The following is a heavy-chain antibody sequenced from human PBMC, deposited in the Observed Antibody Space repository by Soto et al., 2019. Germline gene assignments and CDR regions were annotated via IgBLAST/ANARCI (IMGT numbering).Heavy chain of an antibody. V-gene: IGHV1-3*01. J-gene: IGHJ4*02. Sequence: ASVKVSCKASGYTFTSYAMHWVRQAPGQRLEWMGWINAGNGNTKYSQKFQGRVTITRDTSASTAYMELSSLRSEDTAVYYCAKPSSSPAYFDYWGQGTLVTVSS. D-gene: IGHD6-6*01. CDR3: AKPSSSPAYFDY. CDR2: INAGNGNT. CDR1: GYTFTSYA.